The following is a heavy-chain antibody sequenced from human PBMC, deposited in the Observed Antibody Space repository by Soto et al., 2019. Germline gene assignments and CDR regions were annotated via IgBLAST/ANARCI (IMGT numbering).Heavy chain of an antibody. CDR3: ARMYSSGSGWFHP. Sequence: SETLSLTCFVSGYYITDGGYYWSWIRHHPGKGLEWSGSFYSSGSIIYNPSLRSRVSISGDTSSNQFSMSLTSVTAADTARYYCARMYSSGSGWFHPWGQGTLVTVSS. V-gene: IGHV4-31*03. D-gene: IGHD6-19*01. CDR1: GYYITDGGYY. CDR2: FYSSGSI. J-gene: IGHJ5*02.